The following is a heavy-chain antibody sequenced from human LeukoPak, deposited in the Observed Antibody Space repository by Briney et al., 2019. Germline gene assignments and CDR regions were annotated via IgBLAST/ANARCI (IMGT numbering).Heavy chain of an antibody. CDR2: ISSSDSYT. V-gene: IGHV3-11*05. CDR1: GFTFSDYY. J-gene: IGHJ4*02. D-gene: IGHD1-26*01. Sequence: GGSLRLSCAASGFTFSDYYMSWIRQAPGKGLEWVSGISSSDSYTNYADSVKGRFTISRDNAQNSLFLQMSSLRAEDTAIYYCARDLSGSYSDYWGQGTLVTVSS. CDR3: ARDLSGSYSDY.